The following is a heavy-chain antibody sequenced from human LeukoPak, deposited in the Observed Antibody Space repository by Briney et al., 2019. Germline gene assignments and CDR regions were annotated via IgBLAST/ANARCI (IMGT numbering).Heavy chain of an antibody. Sequence: PGGSLRLSCAASGFTFSSYAMHWVRQAPGKGLEWVAVISYDGSNKYYADSVKGRFTISRDNSKNTLYLQMNSLRAEDTAVYYCARGGFYSSGWPYYFDYWGQGTLVTVSS. D-gene: IGHD6-19*01. CDR1: GFTFSSYA. CDR2: ISYDGSNK. CDR3: ARGGFYSSGWPYYFDY. J-gene: IGHJ4*02. V-gene: IGHV3-30*04.